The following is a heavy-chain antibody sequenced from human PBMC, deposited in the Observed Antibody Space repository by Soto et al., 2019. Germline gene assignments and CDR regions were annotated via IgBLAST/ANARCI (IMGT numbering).Heavy chain of an antibody. CDR2: IYPGDSDT. CDR1: GYSFTSYW. J-gene: IGHJ6*03. Sequence: GESLKISCKGSGYSFTSYWIGWVRQMPGKGLEWMGIIYPGDSDTRYSPSFQGQVTISADKSISTAYLQWSSLKASDTAMYYCARHGYSSSWYTPFYYYYMDVWGTGTTVTVSS. CDR3: ARHGYSSSWYTPFYYYYMDV. D-gene: IGHD6-13*01. V-gene: IGHV5-51*01.